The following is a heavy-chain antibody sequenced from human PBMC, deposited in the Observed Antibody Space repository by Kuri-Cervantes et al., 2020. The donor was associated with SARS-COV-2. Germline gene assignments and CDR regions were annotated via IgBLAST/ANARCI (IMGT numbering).Heavy chain of an antibody. D-gene: IGHD3-3*01. CDR2: ISSSSTI. CDR3: ARTPDFWSGKHYYYMDV. V-gene: IGHV3-69-1*01. J-gene: IGHJ6*03. CDR1: GFTFSDYY. Sequence: GGSLRLSCAASGFTFSDYYMNWVRQAPGKGLEWVSSISSSSTIYYADSVKGRFTISRDNAKNSLYLQMNSLRAEDTAVYYCARTPDFWSGKHYYYMDVWGKGTTVTVSS.